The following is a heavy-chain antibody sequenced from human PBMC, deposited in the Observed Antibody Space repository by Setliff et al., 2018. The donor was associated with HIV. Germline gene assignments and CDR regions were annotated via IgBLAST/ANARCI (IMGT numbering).Heavy chain of an antibody. D-gene: IGHD5-18*01. Sequence: ASVKVSCKASQNTFTNYYMHWVRQAPGQGLEWMGIINTSGDSTIYAQKFQCKVTMTRDTSTSTVYMELSSLRSYDTVVYYCARDLHTFMVNSYLYYMDVWGKGTTVTVSS. J-gene: IGHJ6*03. CDR3: ARDLHTFMVNSYLYYMDV. V-gene: IGHV1-46*01. CDR2: INTSGDST. CDR1: QNTFTNYY.